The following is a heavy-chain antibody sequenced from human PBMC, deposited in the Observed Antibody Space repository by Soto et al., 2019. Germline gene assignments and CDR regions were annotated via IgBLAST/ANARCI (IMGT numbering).Heavy chain of an antibody. D-gene: IGHD3-22*01. V-gene: IGHV4-30-4*02. CDR2: IYYSGST. Sequence: SETLSLTCTVSGGSISSGDYYWSWIRQPPGKGLEWIGYIYYSGSTYYNPSLKSRVTISVDTSKNQFSLKLSSVTAADTAVYYCARGTPGGSGYYGNWFDPWGQGTLVTVSS. J-gene: IGHJ5*02. CDR3: ARGTPGGSGYYGNWFDP. CDR1: GGSISSGDYY.